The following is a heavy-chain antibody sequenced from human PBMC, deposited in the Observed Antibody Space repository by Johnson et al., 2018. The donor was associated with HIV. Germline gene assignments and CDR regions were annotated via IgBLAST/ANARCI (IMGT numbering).Heavy chain of an antibody. CDR3: AKGRRELLLPPDAFDF. J-gene: IGHJ3*01. CDR2: ISYDGSNK. Sequence: QVQLVESRGVLVQPGGSLRLSCAASGFTFSSYAMHWVRQAPGKGLEWVAVISYDGSNKYYADSVKGRFTVSRDNSKNTLYLQMNSLRPQDTALYYCAKGRRELLLPPDAFDFWGQGTLVTVSS. V-gene: IGHV3-30*04. CDR1: GFTFSSYA. D-gene: IGHD2-15*01.